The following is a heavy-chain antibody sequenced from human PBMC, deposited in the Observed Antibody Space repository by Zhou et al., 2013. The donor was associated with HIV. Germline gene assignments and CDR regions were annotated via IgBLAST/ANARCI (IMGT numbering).Heavy chain of an antibody. CDR1: GGTFINYA. J-gene: IGHJ3*02. V-gene: IGHV1-69*04. Sequence: QVQLVQSGAEVKKPGSSVKVSCKASGGTFINYAITWVRQAPGQGLEWMGRIIPILGIANYAQKFQERVTITADKSTSTAYMELSSLRSEDTAVYYCGRGPYYSNAPGGPLDIWGQGTWVTISS. CDR2: IIPILGIA. CDR3: GRGPYYSNAPGGPLDI. D-gene: IGHD1-26*01.